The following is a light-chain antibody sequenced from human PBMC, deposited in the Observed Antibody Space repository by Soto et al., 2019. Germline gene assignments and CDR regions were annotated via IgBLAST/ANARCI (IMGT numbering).Light chain of an antibody. CDR1: SSNIGSNT. CDR2: SNN. J-gene: IGLJ3*02. V-gene: IGLV1-44*01. CDR3: AAWDDSLTGWV. Sequence: QSVLTQPXSASXTPGQXVTXXCSGSSSNIGSNTVDWYQQFPGTAPKLLIYSNNQRPSGVPDRFSGSKSGTSASLAITGLQSEDEADYYCAAWDDSLTGWVFGGGTKLTVL.